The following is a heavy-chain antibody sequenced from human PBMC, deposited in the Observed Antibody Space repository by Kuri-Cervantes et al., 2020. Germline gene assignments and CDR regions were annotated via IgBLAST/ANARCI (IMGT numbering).Heavy chain of an antibody. Sequence: ASVKVSCKASGYTFSNYYMHWVRQAPGQGLEWLGRVNCNGGGTIYAPKFQGRVTMTRDTSTSTAYMELSGLKPADTAMYYCARIEGSASSRSDWGQGTLVTVSS. CDR3: ARIEGSASSRSD. D-gene: IGHD6-13*01. J-gene: IGHJ4*02. CDR2: VNCNGGGT. CDR1: GYTFSNYY. V-gene: IGHV1-2*06.